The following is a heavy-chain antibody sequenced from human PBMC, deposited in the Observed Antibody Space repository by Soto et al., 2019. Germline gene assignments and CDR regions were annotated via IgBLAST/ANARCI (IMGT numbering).Heavy chain of an antibody. Sequence: GGSLRLSCAASGFTFSSYAMHWVRQAPGKGLEWVAVISYDGSNKYYADSVKGRFTISRDNSKNTLYLQMNSLRAEDTAVYYCARGGSLSCWYYYYYYGMDFWGQGTTVTVSS. CDR3: ARGGSLSCWYYYYYYGMDF. CDR1: GFTFSSYA. D-gene: IGHD6-13*01. V-gene: IGHV3-30-3*01. J-gene: IGHJ6*02. CDR2: ISYDGSNK.